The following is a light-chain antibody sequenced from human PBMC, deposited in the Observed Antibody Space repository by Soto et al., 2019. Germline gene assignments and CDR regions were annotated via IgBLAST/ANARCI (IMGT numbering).Light chain of an antibody. CDR1: QSVLYSSNNKNY. CDR3: QQYYTTPWT. V-gene: IGKV4-1*01. Sequence: DIVMTQSPDSLAVSLGERATINCRSSQSVLYSSNNKNYLAWFQQKPGQSPKLLIYWASTRESGVPDRFSGSGSGTDFALTISSLQAEDVAVYYCQQYYTTPWTFDQGTKVEI. J-gene: IGKJ1*01. CDR2: WAS.